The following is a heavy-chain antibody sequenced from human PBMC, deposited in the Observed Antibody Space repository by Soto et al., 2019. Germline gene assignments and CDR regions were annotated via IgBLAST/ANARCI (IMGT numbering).Heavy chain of an antibody. CDR1: GYTFTSYA. Sequence: QVQLVQSGADEKKPGASVKVSCKASGYTFTSYAMHWVRQAPGQRLEWMGWINAGNGNTKYSQKFQGRVTIIRDTSASTAYMELSSLRSEDTAVYYCARGSGYYYWDDYWGQGTLVTVSS. V-gene: IGHV1-3*05. CDR3: ARGSGYYYWDDY. D-gene: IGHD3-22*01. CDR2: INAGNGNT. J-gene: IGHJ4*02.